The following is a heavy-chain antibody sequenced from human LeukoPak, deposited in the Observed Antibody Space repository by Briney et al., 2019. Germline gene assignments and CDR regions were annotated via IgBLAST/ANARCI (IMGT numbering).Heavy chain of an antibody. J-gene: IGHJ6*03. CDR3: VRDVGFFHMDV. D-gene: IGHD1-26*01. V-gene: IGHV3-7*01. Sequence: SGGSLRLSCAASGFTFSSHWMSWVRQAPGKGLEWVANIKEDGSGKYYVDSVKGRFTISRDNAKNSLYLQMNSLRAEDTAVYYCVRDVGFFHMDVWGKGTTVTVSS. CDR2: IKEDGSGK. CDR1: GFTFSSHW.